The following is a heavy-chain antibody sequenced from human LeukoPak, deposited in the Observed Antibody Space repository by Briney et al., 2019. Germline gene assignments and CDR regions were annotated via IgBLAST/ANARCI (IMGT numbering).Heavy chain of an antibody. CDR3: ARGSYYYDSRGNRDAFDI. V-gene: IGHV4-4*07. D-gene: IGHD3-22*01. CDR2: IYTSGST. Sequence: SETLSLTCTVSGDSISIYYWSWIRQPAGKGLEWIGRIYTSGSTNNNPSLKTRVSMSVDTSKNQFSLKLNSVTAADTAVYYCARGSYYYDSRGNRDAFDIWGQGTMVTVSS. J-gene: IGHJ3*02. CDR1: GDSISIYY.